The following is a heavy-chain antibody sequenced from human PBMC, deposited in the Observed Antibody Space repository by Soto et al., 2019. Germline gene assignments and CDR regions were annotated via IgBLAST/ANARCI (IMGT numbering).Heavy chain of an antibody. D-gene: IGHD3-10*01. CDR1: GDTFNFYS. J-gene: IGHJ4*02. CDR2: VNPILSLS. CDR3: ATSYGSGYRAFDY. V-gene: IGHV1-69*02. Sequence: QVQLVQSGAEVKRPGSSVKVSCKASGDTFNFYSINWVRQAPGLGLEWLGRVNPILSLSNYAQRFQGRVMMTADKSTSTAYMILNSLKSEDTAIYYCATSYGSGYRAFDYWGQGALVTVSS.